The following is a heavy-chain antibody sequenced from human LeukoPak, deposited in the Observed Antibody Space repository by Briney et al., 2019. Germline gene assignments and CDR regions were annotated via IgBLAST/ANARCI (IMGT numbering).Heavy chain of an antibody. CDR1: GFIVRSSY. Sequence: GGSLRLSCAASGFIVRSSYMSWVREAPGKGLGRVSVIYSGGSPDYADSAKGRFTISTDNSKNTLYLQMNSLRVEDTAVYYCARDGADNSGYYFGSLWGQGTVVTVSS. J-gene: IGHJ3*01. D-gene: IGHD3-22*01. CDR2: IYSGGSP. CDR3: ARDGADNSGYYFGSL. V-gene: IGHV3-53*01.